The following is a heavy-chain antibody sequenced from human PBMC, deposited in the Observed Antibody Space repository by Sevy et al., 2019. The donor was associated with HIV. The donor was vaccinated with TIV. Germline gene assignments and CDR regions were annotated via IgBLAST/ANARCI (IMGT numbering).Heavy chain of an antibody. Sequence: GGSLRLSCTASGFTLGDYGMSWVRQAPGKGLEWISFTKRKAHGGTTENAASVKGRFTISREDSKSLIYLQMNNLKIEETAVYYCTRWSGSQSIFDYWGQGTLATVSS. J-gene: IGHJ4*02. CDR1: GFTLGDYG. CDR3: TRWSGSQSIFDY. CDR2: TKRKAHGGTT. V-gene: IGHV3-49*04. D-gene: IGHD1-26*01.